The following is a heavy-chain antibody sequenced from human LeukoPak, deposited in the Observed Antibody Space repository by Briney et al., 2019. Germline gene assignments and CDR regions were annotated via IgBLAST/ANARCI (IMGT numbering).Heavy chain of an antibody. CDR2: ISSSSSTI. CDR1: GFTFSSYS. V-gene: IGHV3-48*02. Sequence: GGSLRLSCAASGFTFSSYSMNWVRQAPGKGLEWVSYISSSSSTIYYADSVKGRFTISRDNAKNSLYLQMNSLRDEDTAVYYCAMDSSSWAYYYHYMDVWGKGTTVTVSS. J-gene: IGHJ6*03. CDR3: AMDSSSWAYYYHYMDV. D-gene: IGHD6-13*01.